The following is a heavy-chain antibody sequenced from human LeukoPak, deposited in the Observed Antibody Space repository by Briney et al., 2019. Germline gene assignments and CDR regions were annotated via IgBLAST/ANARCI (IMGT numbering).Heavy chain of an antibody. CDR3: ARRVANMPSRPNYSYFYVDV. CDR1: GCTFSNCA. J-gene: IGHJ6*03. Sequence: WVKVSCKASGCTFSNCAFSWVRQAPGQGLEWMGGITPMFGTPKYAQNFQGRVTITADETTRTAYMELNSLRSDDTAVYYCARRVANMPSRPNYSYFYVDVWGKGTTVTVSS. CDR2: ITPMFGTP. D-gene: IGHD6-6*01. V-gene: IGHV1-69*01.